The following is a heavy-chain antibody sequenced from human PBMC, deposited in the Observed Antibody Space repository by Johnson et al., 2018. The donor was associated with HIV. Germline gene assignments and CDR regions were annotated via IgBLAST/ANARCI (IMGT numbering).Heavy chain of an antibody. D-gene: IGHD1-26*01. CDR3: AKSRVSYLFDAFDI. V-gene: IGHV3-53*01. CDR1: GFTVSSNY. Sequence: VQLVESGGGLIQPGGSLRLSCAASGFTVSSNYMSWVRQAPGKGLEWVSGITWNGGGIGYADSVRGRFTISRDNSKNTLYLQMNSLRAEDTAVYYCAKSRVSYLFDAFDIWGQGTMVTVSS. CDR2: TWNGGGI. J-gene: IGHJ3*02.